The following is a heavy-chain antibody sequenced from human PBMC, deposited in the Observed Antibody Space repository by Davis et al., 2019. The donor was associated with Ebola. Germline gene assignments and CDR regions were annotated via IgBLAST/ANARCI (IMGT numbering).Heavy chain of an antibody. CDR1: GFTFSSYS. V-gene: IGHV3-48*02. D-gene: IGHD3-10*01. CDR3: ARDPVLLWFGERVTDYYYGMDV. J-gene: IGHJ6*02. Sequence: PGGSLRLSCAASGFTFSSYSMNWVRQAPGKGLEWVSYISSSSSTIYYADSVKGRFTISRDNAKNSLYLQMNSLRDEDTAVYYCARDPVLLWFGERVTDYYYGMDVWGQGTTVTVSS. CDR2: ISSSSSTI.